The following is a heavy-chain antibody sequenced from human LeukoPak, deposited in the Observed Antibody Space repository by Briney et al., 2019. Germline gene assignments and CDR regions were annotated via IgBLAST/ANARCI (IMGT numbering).Heavy chain of an antibody. Sequence: ASVKVSCKASGYTFTDYYMHWVRQATGQGLEWMGLINPNSGGTNSAQKFQGRVTMTRDTSISTGYMELSRLRSDDTAVYYCARGVSGYFYLFDCWGQGTLVTVSS. CDR1: GYTFTDYY. CDR3: ARGVSGYFYLFDC. V-gene: IGHV1-2*02. J-gene: IGHJ4*02. D-gene: IGHD3-22*01. CDR2: INPNSGGT.